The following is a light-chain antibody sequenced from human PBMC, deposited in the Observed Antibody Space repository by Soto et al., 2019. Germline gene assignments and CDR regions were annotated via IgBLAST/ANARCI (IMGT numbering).Light chain of an antibody. Sequence: QSALTQPASVSGSPGQSITISCTGTSSDVGSYKLVSWYQQHPGKAPKLMIYEVSKRPSGVSNRFSGSKSGNTASLTISGLQAEDEADYYCCSYAGSKMVFGGGTKLTVL. V-gene: IGLV2-23*02. CDR2: EVS. CDR1: SSDVGSYKL. J-gene: IGLJ2*01. CDR3: CSYAGSKMV.